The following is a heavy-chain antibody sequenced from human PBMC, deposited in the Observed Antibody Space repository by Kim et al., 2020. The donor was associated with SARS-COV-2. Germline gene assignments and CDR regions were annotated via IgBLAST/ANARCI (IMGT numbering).Heavy chain of an antibody. CDR1: GYSFINYG. J-gene: IGHJ4*02. Sequence: GESLKISCKASGYSFINYGIGWVRQMPGKGLEWMGIIYPADSDTRYSPSFQGQVTISADQSISTAYLQWSSLKASDTAMYYCARPGYYHESSGPLWGQGTLVTVSS. CDR3: ARPGYYHESSGPL. CDR2: IYPADSDT. V-gene: IGHV5-51*01. D-gene: IGHD3-22*01.